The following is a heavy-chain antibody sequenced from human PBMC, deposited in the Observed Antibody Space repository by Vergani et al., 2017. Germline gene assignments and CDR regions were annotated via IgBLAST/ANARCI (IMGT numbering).Heavy chain of an antibody. V-gene: IGHV1-46*03. J-gene: IGHJ4*02. Sequence: QVQVVPSGAEVKKSGASVKVSCKTSGYTFSNYYMHWVRQAPGQGLEWMGIINPSGGHTNYAQKFHGRVTMTRDTSTSTVYMELSSLRSEDTAIYYCARGDYGILTGYRYWGQGTLVTVSA. CDR2: INPSGGHT. D-gene: IGHD3-9*01. CDR3: ARGDYGILTGYRY. CDR1: GYTFSNYY.